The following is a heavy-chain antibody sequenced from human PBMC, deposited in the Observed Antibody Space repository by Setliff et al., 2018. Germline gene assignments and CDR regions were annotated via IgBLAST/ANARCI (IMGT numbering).Heavy chain of an antibody. D-gene: IGHD4-17*01. V-gene: IGHV1-18*01. J-gene: IGHJ4*02. CDR2: ISPYNSNT. Sequence: ASVKVSCKASGYTFFAYGINWVRQAPGQGLEWMGWISPYNSNTLYAQKFQGRVTMTTDTSTDTAYMELRSLRSDDTAMYYCARIDYGGNSVYFDYWGQGTLVTVSS. CDR3: ARIDYGGNSVYFDY. CDR1: GYTFFAYG.